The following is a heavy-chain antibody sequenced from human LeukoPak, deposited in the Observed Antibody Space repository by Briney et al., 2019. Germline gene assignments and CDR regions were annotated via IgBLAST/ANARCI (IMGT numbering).Heavy chain of an antibody. D-gene: IGHD2-15*01. CDR1: GYIFTNYW. CDR2: IYPGDSDT. CDR3: VRKDRASYYVDY. Sequence: GESLKISCKGSGYIFTNYWIGWVRQMPGKGLEWMGIIYPGDSDTRYSRSFQGPVTISADKSITTAYLQWNSLKASDSAMYYCVRKDRASYYVDYWGQGTLVTVSS. J-gene: IGHJ4*02. V-gene: IGHV5-51*01.